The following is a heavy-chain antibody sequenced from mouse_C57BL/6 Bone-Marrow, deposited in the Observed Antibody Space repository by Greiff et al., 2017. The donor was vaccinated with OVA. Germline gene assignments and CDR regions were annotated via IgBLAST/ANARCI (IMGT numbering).Heavy chain of an antibody. V-gene: IGHV14-3*01. CDR3: ARWDYGSSSRYYAMDY. Sequence: VQLQQPGAELVRPGASVKLSCTASGFNIKNTYMHWVKQRPEQGLEWIGRIDPANGNTKYAPKFQGKATITADTSSNTAYLQLSSLTSEDTAIYYCARWDYGSSSRYYAMDYWGQGTSVTVSS. CDR2: IDPANGNT. D-gene: IGHD1-1*01. CDR1: GFNIKNTY. J-gene: IGHJ4*01.